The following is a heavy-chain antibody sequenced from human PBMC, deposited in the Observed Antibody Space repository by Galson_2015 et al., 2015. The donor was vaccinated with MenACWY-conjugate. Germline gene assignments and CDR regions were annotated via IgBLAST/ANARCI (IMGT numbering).Heavy chain of an antibody. Sequence: SLRLSCAGSGFIFTDYDMHWVRQAPGKGLEYVSAFSTYGGSTYYADSVKGRFTISRDNSKNMLFLQMGSLRVEDTAVYYCARKDGATYGYNDYWGQGTLVIVSS. CDR2: FSTYGGST. CDR1: GFIFTDYD. J-gene: IGHJ4*02. V-gene: IGHV3-64*02. CDR3: ARKDGATYGYNDY. D-gene: IGHD5-18*01.